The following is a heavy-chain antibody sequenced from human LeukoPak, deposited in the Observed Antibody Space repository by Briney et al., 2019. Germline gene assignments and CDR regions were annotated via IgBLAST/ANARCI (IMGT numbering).Heavy chain of an antibody. CDR2: IYHTGRT. D-gene: IGHD3-9*01. J-gene: IGHJ4*02. V-gene: IGHV4-30-2*01. CDR3: KQRTAYEILTGFDY. Sequence: SQTLSLTCAVSGGSISSGGYSWSWMRQPPGKGLEWIGYIYHTGRTYYNPSLKSRVTISIDRSKNQFSLKLSSVTAADTAVFFFKQRTAYEILTGFDYWGQGTLVTVSS. CDR1: GGSISSGGYS.